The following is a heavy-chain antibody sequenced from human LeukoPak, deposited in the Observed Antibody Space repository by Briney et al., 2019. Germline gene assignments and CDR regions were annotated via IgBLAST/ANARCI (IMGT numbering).Heavy chain of an antibody. V-gene: IGHV3-23*01. CDR3: AKFVYRYGSNWFDP. D-gene: IGHD5-18*01. J-gene: IGHJ5*02. Sequence: GGSLTLFCAPSGFIFNSYAMLGPPRAPGKAVEGVSKISGSGGRTSYADSVKGRFTISRDNSKTPLNLQMTGLRAEDTAVYYCAKFVYRYGSNWFDPWGEGTLVTVSS. CDR2: ISGSGGRT. CDR1: GFIFNSYA.